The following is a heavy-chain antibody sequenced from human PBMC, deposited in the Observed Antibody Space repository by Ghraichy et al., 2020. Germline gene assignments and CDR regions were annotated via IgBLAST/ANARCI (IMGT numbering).Heavy chain of an antibody. D-gene: IGHD3-10*01. CDR3: TTLGLYGSGTYADH. Sequence: SETLSLTCTVSGGSISSSSYYWGWILQPPGKGLEWIGRFFYSGSTYYNPSLKSRVTLSVDTSKNQFSLKLSSVTAADAALSYCTTLGLYGSGTYADHWGQGTLVTVSS. J-gene: IGHJ4*02. CDR2: FFYSGST. CDR1: GGSISSSSYY. V-gene: IGHV4-39*01.